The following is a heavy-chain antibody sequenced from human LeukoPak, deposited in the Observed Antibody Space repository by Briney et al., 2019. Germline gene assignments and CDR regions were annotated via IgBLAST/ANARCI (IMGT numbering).Heavy chain of an antibody. CDR3: ARAYLGYNY. D-gene: IGHD5-18*01. J-gene: IGHJ4*02. CDR2: IKQDGSEK. CDR1: GFTFSSYA. V-gene: IGHV3-7*01. Sequence: PGGSLRLSCAASGFTFSSYAMSWVRQAPGKGLEWVANIKQDGSEKYYVDSVRGRFTISRDNAKNSLYLQMNSLRAEDTAVYYCARAYLGYNYWGRGTLVTVSS.